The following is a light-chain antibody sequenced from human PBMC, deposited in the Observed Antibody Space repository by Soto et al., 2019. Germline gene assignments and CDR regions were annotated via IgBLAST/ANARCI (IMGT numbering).Light chain of an antibody. J-gene: IGLJ2*01. CDR3: SSSAGNMTLI. Sequence: QSALTQPPSASGSPGQSVTISCTGSSSDVGGHNHVSWYQQHPGKAPKLMIYEVSKRPSGVPDRFSGSKSVNTASLTVSGLQAEDEADYSCSSSAGNMTLIVGGGTKLTV. V-gene: IGLV2-8*01. CDR1: SSDVGGHNH. CDR2: EVS.